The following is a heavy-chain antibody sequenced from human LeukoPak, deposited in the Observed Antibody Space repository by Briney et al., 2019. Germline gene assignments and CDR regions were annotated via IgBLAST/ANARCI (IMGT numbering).Heavy chain of an antibody. D-gene: IGHD5-18*01. V-gene: IGHV4-34*01. Sequence: SETLSLTCAVYGGSFSGYYWSWIRQPPGKGLEWIGEINHSGSTNYNPSLKSRVTISVDTSKNQFSLKLSSVTAADTAVYYCARGWDTLDYWGQGTLVTVSS. J-gene: IGHJ4*02. CDR1: GGSFSGYY. CDR2: INHSGST. CDR3: ARGWDTLDY.